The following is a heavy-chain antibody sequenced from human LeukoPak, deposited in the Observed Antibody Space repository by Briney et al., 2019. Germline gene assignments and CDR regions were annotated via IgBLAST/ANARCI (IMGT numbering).Heavy chain of an antibody. CDR2: INPNSGGT. Sequence: ASVKVSCKASGYTFTGYYMHWVRQAPGQGLEWMGWINPNSGGTNYAQKLQGRVTMTTDKSTSTAYMELSSLRSEDTAVYYCARDRALYDFWSGYPNWFDPWGQGTLVTVSS. CDR3: ARDRALYDFWSGYPNWFDP. V-gene: IGHV1-2*02. J-gene: IGHJ5*02. CDR1: GYTFTGYY. D-gene: IGHD3-3*01.